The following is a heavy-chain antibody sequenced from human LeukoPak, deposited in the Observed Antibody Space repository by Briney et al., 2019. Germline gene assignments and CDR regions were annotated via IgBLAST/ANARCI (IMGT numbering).Heavy chain of an antibody. CDR3: ARDQHPPSDFWSGYYIY. Sequence: PGGSLRLSCSASGFTFSSYAMHWVRQAPGKGLEWVSSISSSSSYIYYADSVKGRFTISRDNAKNSLYLQMNSLRAGDTAVYYCARDQHPPSDFWSGYYIYWGQGTLVTVSS. V-gene: IGHV3-21*01. CDR2: ISSSSSYI. D-gene: IGHD3-3*01. CDR1: GFTFSSYA. J-gene: IGHJ4*02.